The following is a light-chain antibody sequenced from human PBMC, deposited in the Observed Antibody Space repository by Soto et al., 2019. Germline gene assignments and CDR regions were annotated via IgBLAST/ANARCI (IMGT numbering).Light chain of an antibody. Sequence: EIVLTPSPDTLSLSPGDRATLSCRASQSINNYLAWYQQKPGQAPRLLIYDGSNRATGIPARFSGSGSGTDFTLTISSLEPEDFAVYYCQQRSDWPPITFGQGPRLEI. CDR3: QQRSDWPPIT. CDR1: QSINNY. CDR2: DGS. J-gene: IGKJ5*01. V-gene: IGKV3-11*01.